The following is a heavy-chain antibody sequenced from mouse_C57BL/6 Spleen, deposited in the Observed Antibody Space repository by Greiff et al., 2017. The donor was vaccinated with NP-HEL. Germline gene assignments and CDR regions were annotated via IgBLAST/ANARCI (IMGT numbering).Heavy chain of an antibody. CDR1: GYTFTDYN. Sequence: EVQLQESGPELVKPGASVKMSCKASGYTFTDYNMHWVKQSHGKSLEWIGYINPNNGGTSYNQKFKGKATLTVNKSSSTAYMELRSLTSEDSAVYDCARYDGYYSYAMDYWGQGTSVTVSS. CDR3: ARYDGYYSYAMDY. V-gene: IGHV1-22*01. J-gene: IGHJ4*01. D-gene: IGHD2-3*01. CDR2: INPNNGGT.